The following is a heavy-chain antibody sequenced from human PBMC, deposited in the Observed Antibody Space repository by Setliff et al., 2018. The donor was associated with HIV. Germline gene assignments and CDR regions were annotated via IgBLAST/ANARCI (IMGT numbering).Heavy chain of an antibody. CDR3: ARAPVGVGQLDS. CDR1: GGSIRTYS. CDR2: VSYSGGA. D-gene: IGHD2-21*01. Sequence: TLSLTCTVSGGSIRTYSWSWIRQPPGRGLDWIGYVSYSGGANYNPSLKSRVTISLDTSKNQFSLKLNYVTAADTAVYYCARAPVGVGQLDSWGQGTLVTVSS. J-gene: IGHJ5*01. V-gene: IGHV4-59*01.